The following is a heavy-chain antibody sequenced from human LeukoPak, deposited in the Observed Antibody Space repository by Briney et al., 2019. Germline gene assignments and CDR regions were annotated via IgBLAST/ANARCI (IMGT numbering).Heavy chain of an antibody. Sequence: ASVKVSCKASGYTFTSYYMHWVRQAPGQGLEWMGIINPSGGSTSYAQKFQGGVTMTRDMSTSTVYMELSSLRSEDTAVYYCARDSLYYYGSGSYYSARYYFDYWGQGTLVTVSS. CDR3: ARDSLYYYGSGSYYSARYYFDY. CDR2: INPSGGST. D-gene: IGHD3-10*01. V-gene: IGHV1-46*01. J-gene: IGHJ4*02. CDR1: GYTFTSYY.